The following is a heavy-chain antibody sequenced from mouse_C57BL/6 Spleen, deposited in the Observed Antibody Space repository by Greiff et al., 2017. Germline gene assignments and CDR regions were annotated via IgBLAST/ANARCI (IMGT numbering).Heavy chain of an antibody. J-gene: IGHJ4*01. CDR1: GYTFTSYT. CDR3: ARMEGAMDY. CDR2: INPSSGYT. V-gene: IGHV1-4*01. Sequence: VKLVESGAELARPGASVKMSCKASGYTFTSYTMHWVKQRPGQGLEWIGYINPSSGYTKYNQKFKDKATLTADKSSSTAYMQLRSLTSEDSAVYYCARMEGAMDYWGQGTSVTVSS.